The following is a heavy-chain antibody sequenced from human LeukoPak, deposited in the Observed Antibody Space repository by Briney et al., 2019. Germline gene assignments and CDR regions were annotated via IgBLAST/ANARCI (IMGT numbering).Heavy chain of an antibody. CDR3: ASGWYINY. CDR2: ISYDGSNK. D-gene: IGHD6-19*01. Sequence: PGGSLRLSCAASGFTFSSYAMHWVRQAPGKGLEWVAVISYDGSNKYYADSVKGRFTISRDNSKNTLYLQMNSLRAEDTAVYYCASGWYINYRGQGTLVTVSS. CDR1: GFTFSSYA. V-gene: IGHV3-30-3*01. J-gene: IGHJ4*02.